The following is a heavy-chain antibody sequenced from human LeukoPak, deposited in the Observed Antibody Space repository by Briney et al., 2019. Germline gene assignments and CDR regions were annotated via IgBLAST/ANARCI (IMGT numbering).Heavy chain of an antibody. CDR3: AKGNYYDSSGHIDY. CDR2: ISWNSGSI. J-gene: IGHJ4*02. CDR1: GFTLDDYA. Sequence: GRSLRLSCAASGFTLDDYAMHWVRQAPGKGLEWVSGISWNSGSIGYADSVKGRFTISRDNAKNSLYLQMNSLRAEDMALYYCAKGNYYDSSGHIDYWGQGTLVTVSS. V-gene: IGHV3-9*03. D-gene: IGHD3-22*01.